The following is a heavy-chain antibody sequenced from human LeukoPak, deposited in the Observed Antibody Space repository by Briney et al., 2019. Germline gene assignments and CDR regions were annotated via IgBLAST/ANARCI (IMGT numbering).Heavy chain of an antibody. V-gene: IGHV1-69*13. CDR1: GGTFSSYA. CDR3: ARDSGGRRDGYNYYFDY. J-gene: IGHJ4*02. D-gene: IGHD5-24*01. CDR2: IIPIFGTA. Sequence: GASVKVSCKASGGTFSSYAISWVRQAPGQGLEWMGGIIPIFGTANYAQKFQGRVTITADESTSTAYMELSSLRSEDTAVYYCARDSGGRRDGYNYYFDYWGQGTLVTVSS.